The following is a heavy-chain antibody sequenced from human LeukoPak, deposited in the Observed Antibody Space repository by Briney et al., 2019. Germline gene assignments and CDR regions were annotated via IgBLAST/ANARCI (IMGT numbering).Heavy chain of an antibody. CDR2: IKEDGSEK. CDR3: ASGYYSGWYIPYY. D-gene: IGHD6-19*01. Sequence: PGGSLRLSCAASGFTFSTSWMIWVRQAPGKGLEWVANIKEDGSEKYYVDSVKGRFTISRDNAKNSLYLQMNSLSAEDTAVYYCASGYYSGWYIPYYWGQGTLVTVSS. J-gene: IGHJ4*02. CDR1: GFTFSTSW. V-gene: IGHV3-7*01.